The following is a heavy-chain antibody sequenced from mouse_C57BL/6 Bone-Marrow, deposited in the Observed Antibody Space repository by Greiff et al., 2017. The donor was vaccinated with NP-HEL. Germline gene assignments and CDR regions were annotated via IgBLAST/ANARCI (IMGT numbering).Heavy chain of an antibody. J-gene: IGHJ3*01. V-gene: IGHV1-42*01. CDR3: ARTPLIYDGYYPFAY. Sequence: EVQLQQSGPELVKPGASVKISCKASGYSFTGYYMNWVKQSPEKSLEWIGEINPSTGGTTYNQKFKAKATLTVDKSSSTAYMQLKSLTSEDSAVYYCARTPLIYDGYYPFAYWGQGTLVTVSA. CDR1: GYSFTGYY. D-gene: IGHD2-3*01. CDR2: INPSTGGT.